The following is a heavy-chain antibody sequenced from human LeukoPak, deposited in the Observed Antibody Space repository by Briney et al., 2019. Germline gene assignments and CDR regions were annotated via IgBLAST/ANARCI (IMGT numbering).Heavy chain of an antibody. CDR1: GGSISSSSYY. CDR3: ARLQLGYCSGGSCYLPYYYYYYMDV. D-gene: IGHD2-15*01. V-gene: IGHV4-39*01. CDR2: IYYSGST. Sequence: SETLSLTCAVSGGSISSSSYYWDWIRQPPGKGLEWIASIYYSGSTYYNPSLKSRVTISVDTSKNQFSLKLSSVTAADTAVYYCARLQLGYCSGGSCYLPYYYYYYMDVWGKGTTVTISS. J-gene: IGHJ6*03.